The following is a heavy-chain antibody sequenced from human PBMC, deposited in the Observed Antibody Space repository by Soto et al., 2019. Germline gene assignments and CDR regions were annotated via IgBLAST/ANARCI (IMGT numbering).Heavy chain of an antibody. J-gene: IGHJ6*02. Sequence: EVQLVESGGGRVKPGGSLRLSCAASGFTFSSYSMNWVRQAPGKGLEWVSSISSSSSYIYYADSVKGRFTISRDNAKNSLYLQMNSLRAEDTAVYYCARESTGSYGMDVWGQGTTVTVSS. CDR2: ISSSSSYI. CDR1: GFTFSSYS. V-gene: IGHV3-21*01. D-gene: IGHD1-1*01. CDR3: ARESTGSYGMDV.